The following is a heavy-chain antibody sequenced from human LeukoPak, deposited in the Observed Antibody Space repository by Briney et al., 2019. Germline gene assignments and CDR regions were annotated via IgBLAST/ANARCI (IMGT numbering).Heavy chain of an antibody. CDR1: GYTFTSYG. CDR3: ARDGGGFGELPFDY. J-gene: IGHJ4*02. D-gene: IGHD3-10*01. V-gene: IGHV1-18*01. CDR2: ISAYNGNT. Sequence: ASVKVSCKASGYTFTSYGISWVRQAPGQGLEWMGWISAYNGNTNYAQKLQGRVTMTTDTSTSKAYMELRSLRSDDTAVYYCARDGGGFGELPFDYWGQGTLVTVSS.